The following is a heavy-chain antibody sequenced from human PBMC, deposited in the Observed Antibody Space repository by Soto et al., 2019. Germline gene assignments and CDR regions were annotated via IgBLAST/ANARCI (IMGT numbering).Heavy chain of an antibody. D-gene: IGHD4-17*01. CDR1: GDTFSRHT. CDR2: IIPILGIA. V-gene: IGHV1-69*02. Sequence: QVQLVQSGAEVKKPGSSVKVSCKASGDTFSRHTISWVRQAPGQGLEWMGRIIPILGIANYAQKIQRRVTTTADKSTSTAYMDRSSLRSEDTAVYYCARVAEMGTVTKGYYYYMDVWGKGTTVTVSS. J-gene: IGHJ6*03. CDR3: ARVAEMGTVTKGYYYYMDV.